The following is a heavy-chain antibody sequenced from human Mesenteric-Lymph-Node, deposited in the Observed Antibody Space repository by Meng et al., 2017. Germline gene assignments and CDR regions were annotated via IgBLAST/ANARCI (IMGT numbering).Heavy chain of an antibody. Sequence: GESLKISCAASGFTYSNQAMNWVRQAPGKGLEWVSTISGSGGFTYYADSVKGRFTVSRDNSKNTVYLQMNSLRADDTAMYYCAKLRRGHGDFTDYWGQGSLVTVSS. CDR2: ISGSGGFT. CDR3: AKLRRGHGDFTDY. J-gene: IGHJ4*02. D-gene: IGHD3-10*01. V-gene: IGHV3-23*01. CDR1: GFTYSNQA.